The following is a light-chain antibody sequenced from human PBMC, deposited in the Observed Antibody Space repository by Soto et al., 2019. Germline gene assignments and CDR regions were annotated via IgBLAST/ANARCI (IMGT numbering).Light chain of an antibody. CDR1: SSDVGGYNY. CDR3: SSYSSSSTPDV. CDR2: DVS. Sequence: QSALTQPASVSGSPGQSITIFCTGTSSDVGGYNYISWYQQHPGKAPKVMIHDVSNRPSGISNRFSGSKSGNTASLTISGLQAEDEADYYCSSYSSSSTPDVFGTGTKVTVL. J-gene: IGLJ1*01. V-gene: IGLV2-14*03.